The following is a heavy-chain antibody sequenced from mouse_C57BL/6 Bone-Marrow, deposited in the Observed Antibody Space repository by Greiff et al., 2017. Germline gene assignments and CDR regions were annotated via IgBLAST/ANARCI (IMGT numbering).Heavy chain of an antibody. CDR1: GYTFTTYP. D-gene: IGHD2-4*01. Sequence: QVQLQQSGAELVKPGASVKMSCKASGYTFTTYPIEWIGNFHPYNDDTKYNEKFKGKATLTVEKSSSTVYLELSRLTSDDSAVYYCARGGYDYLFAYWGQGTLVTVSA. CDR2: FHPYNDDT. CDR3: ARGGYDYLFAY. J-gene: IGHJ3*01. V-gene: IGHV1-47*01.